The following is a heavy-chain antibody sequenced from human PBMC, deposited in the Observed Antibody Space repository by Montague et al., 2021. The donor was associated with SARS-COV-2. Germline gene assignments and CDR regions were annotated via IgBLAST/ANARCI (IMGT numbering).Heavy chain of an antibody. CDR2: ISYTGHT. V-gene: IGHV4-34*01. CDR3: ARSHYSVSWCPD. J-gene: IGHJ4*02. Sequence: SETLSLTCAIYGGSFSGYFWSWIRQPPGKGLEWIGEISYTGHTRYNPSLQSRVSISGDSSENQFSLTLTSVTAADTAVYYCARSHYSVSWCPDWGQGTLVTVS. D-gene: IGHD5/OR15-5a*01. CDR1: GGSFSGYF.